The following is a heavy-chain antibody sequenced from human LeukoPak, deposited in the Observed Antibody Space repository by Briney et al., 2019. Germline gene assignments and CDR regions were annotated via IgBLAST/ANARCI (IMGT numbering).Heavy chain of an antibody. D-gene: IGHD1-14*01. CDR1: GGSISSSSYY. J-gene: IGHJ4*02. Sequence: SETLSLTCTVSGGSISSSSYYWGWIRQPPGKGLEWIGSIYYSGSTYYNPSLKSRVTISVDTSKNQFSLKLSSVTAADTAVYYCARGVELVSYFDYWGQGTLVTVSS. V-gene: IGHV4-39*07. CDR3: ARGVELVSYFDY. CDR2: IYYSGST.